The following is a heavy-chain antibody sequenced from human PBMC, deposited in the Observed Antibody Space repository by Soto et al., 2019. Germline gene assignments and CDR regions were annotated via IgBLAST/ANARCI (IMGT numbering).Heavy chain of an antibody. CDR2: INAGNGNT. CDR3: ARSIVVVTALDY. Sequence: QVQLVQSGAEEKKPGASVKVSCKASGYTFTSYAMHWVRQAPGQRLEWMGWINAGNGNTKYSQKFQGRVTITRDTSASTAYMELISLRSEDTAVSYCARSIVVVTALDYWGQGTLVTVSS. J-gene: IGHJ4*02. V-gene: IGHV1-3*05. CDR1: GYTFTSYA. D-gene: IGHD2-21*02.